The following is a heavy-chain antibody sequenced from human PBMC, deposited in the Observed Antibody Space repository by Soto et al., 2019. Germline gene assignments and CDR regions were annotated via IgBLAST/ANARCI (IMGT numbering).Heavy chain of an antibody. Sequence: QVQLQQWGAGLLKPSETLSLNCGVNGGSLSGYYWSWIRQPPGKGLEWIGEIKDGGYTNYSPSLKSRATISSXRSNNQSSLRLTSVTAADTGVYYCARGQEGVVATHWDQGALVTVSS. J-gene: IGHJ4*02. V-gene: IGHV4-34*01. CDR3: ARGQEGVVATH. D-gene: IGHD5-12*01. CDR1: GGSLSGYY. CDR2: IKDGGYT.